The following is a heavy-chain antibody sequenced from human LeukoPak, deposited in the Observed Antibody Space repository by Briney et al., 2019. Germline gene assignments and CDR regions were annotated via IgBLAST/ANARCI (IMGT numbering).Heavy chain of an antibody. J-gene: IGHJ6*02. Sequence: GGSLRLSCAASGFTFSSYAMHWVRQAPGKGLEWVAVISDDGSDKYYADSVKGRFTISRDNAKNSLYLQMNSLRAEDTAVYYCARVSYSGYEIYYYYYYGMDVWGQGTTVTVSS. CDR3: ARVSYSGYEIYYYYYYGMDV. V-gene: IGHV3-30-3*01. D-gene: IGHD5-12*01. CDR2: ISDDGSDK. CDR1: GFTFSSYA.